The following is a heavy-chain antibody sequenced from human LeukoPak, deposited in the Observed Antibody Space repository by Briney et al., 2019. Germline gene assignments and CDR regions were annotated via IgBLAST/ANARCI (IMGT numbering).Heavy chain of an antibody. CDR3: ARCESILRELSHFDY. CDR1: GGSFSGYY. CDR2: INHSGST. D-gene: IGHD1-26*01. Sequence: PSETLSLTCAVYGGSFSGYYWSWIRQPPGKGLEWIGEINHSGSTNYNSSLKSRVTISVDTSKNQFSLKLSSVTAADTAVYYCARCESILRELSHFDYWGQGTLVTVSS. J-gene: IGHJ4*02. V-gene: IGHV4-34*01.